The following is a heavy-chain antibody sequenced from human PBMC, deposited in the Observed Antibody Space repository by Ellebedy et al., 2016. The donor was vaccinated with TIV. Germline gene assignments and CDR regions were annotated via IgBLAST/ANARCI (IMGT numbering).Heavy chain of an antibody. J-gene: IGHJ4*02. CDR1: GFTFSNAW. Sequence: GGSLRLSXAASGFTFSNAWMSWVRQAPGKGLEWVGRIKSKTDGGTTDYAAPVKGRFTISRDDSKNTLYLQMNSLKTEDTAVYYCTTTAQQLVRRDYYFDYWGQGTLVTVSS. D-gene: IGHD6-13*01. CDR2: IKSKTDGGTT. V-gene: IGHV3-15*01. CDR3: TTTAQQLVRRDYYFDY.